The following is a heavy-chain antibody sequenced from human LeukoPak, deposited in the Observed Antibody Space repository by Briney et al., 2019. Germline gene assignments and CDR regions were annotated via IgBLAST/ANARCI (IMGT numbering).Heavy chain of an antibody. CDR3: ARRPVAAAVLDY. CDR2: ISSSSSYI. D-gene: IGHD6-13*01. J-gene: IGHJ4*02. Sequence: GGSLRLSCAASGFTFSSYNMNWVRQAPGKGLEWVSSISSSSSYIYYADSVKGRFTISRDNAKNSLYLQMNSLRAEDTAVYYCARRPVAAAVLDYWGQGTLVTVSS. V-gene: IGHV3-21*01. CDR1: GFTFSSYN.